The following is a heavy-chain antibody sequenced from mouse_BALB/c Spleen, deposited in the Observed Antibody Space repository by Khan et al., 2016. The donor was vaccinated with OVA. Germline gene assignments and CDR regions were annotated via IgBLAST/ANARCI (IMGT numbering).Heavy chain of an antibody. CDR3: ARRGVYGIFAY. Sequence: QVQLQQSGAEMAKPGASVKMSCKASGYTFINYWVHWVKQRPGQGLEWIGYINPSTGYTEYNQKFKDKATLTADKSSSTAYMQLSSLTSEDSAVYYCARRGVYGIFAYWGQGTLVTVSA. CDR1: GYTFINYW. V-gene: IGHV1-7*01. CDR2: INPSTGYT. D-gene: IGHD2-1*01. J-gene: IGHJ3*01.